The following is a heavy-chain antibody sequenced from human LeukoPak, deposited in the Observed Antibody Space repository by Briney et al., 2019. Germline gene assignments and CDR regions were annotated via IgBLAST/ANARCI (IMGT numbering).Heavy chain of an antibody. J-gene: IGHJ5*02. V-gene: IGHV4-61*02. D-gene: IGHD4-17*01. CDR2: IYTSGST. CDR1: GGSISSGSYY. CDR3: ARDYGDYIDWFDP. Sequence: PSETLSLTCTVPGGSISSGSYYWSWIRQPAGKGLEWIGRIYTSGSTNYNPSLKSRVTISVDTSKNQFSLKLSSVTAADTAVYYCARDYGDYIDWFDPWGQGTLVTVSS.